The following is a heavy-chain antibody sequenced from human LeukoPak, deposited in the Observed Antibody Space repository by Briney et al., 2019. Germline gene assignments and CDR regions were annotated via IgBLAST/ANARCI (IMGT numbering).Heavy chain of an antibody. V-gene: IGHV1-24*01. J-gene: IGHJ4*02. D-gene: IGHD1-26*01. CDR3: ATGRTKWDLLNY. Sequence: ASVKVSCKVSGYTLTELSLHWVRQAPGKGLEWMGGLDPEDGEMIYSQKFQGRVTMTEDTSTDIAYMEMSSVRSEDTAVYYCATGRTKWDLLNYWGQGTLVTVSS. CDR1: GYTLTELS. CDR2: LDPEDGEM.